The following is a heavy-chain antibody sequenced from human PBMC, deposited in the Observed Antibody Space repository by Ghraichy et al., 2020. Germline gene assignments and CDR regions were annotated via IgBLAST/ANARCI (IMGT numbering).Heavy chain of an antibody. D-gene: IGHD3-16*01. J-gene: IGHJ2*01. V-gene: IGHV3-53*01. Sequence: GESLNISCAASGFTVSSKYMSWVRQAPGKGLEWVSVIYSAGYAYYADSVKGRFTLSRDNSKNTLYVQMNSLRAEDTAVYYCARGPLGYDLWGRGTLVTVSS. CDR2: IYSAGYA. CDR1: GFTVSSKY. CDR3: ARGPLGYDL.